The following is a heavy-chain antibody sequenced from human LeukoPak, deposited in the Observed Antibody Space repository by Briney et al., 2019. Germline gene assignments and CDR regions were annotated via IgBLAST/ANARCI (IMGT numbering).Heavy chain of an antibody. CDR3: ARSFSSTGYYYYGMDV. V-gene: IGHV4-59*08. D-gene: IGHD6-13*01. Sequence: SETLSLTCTVSGGSISRYYWSWIRQSPGKGLEWIGNVYFSGSTSYNPSLKSRVTISVEKSKNQFSLKLSSVTAADTAMYYCARSFSSTGYYYYGMDVWGQGTTVTVSS. J-gene: IGHJ6*02. CDR1: GGSISRYY. CDR2: VYFSGST.